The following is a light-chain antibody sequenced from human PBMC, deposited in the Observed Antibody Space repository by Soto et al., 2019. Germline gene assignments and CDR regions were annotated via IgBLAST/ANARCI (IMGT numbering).Light chain of an antibody. CDR1: ESISRDY. V-gene: IGKV3-20*01. Sequence: IVLTQSPGTLSLSPGQRATLSCRASESISRDYLAWYQQILGQAPRLLIYGASSGATGIPDRFSGSGSVTGFTLAISRLEPEDVAIDDCQQYGCGPYTFGRGNKLEIK. J-gene: IGKJ2*01. CDR2: GAS. CDR3: QQYGCGPYT.